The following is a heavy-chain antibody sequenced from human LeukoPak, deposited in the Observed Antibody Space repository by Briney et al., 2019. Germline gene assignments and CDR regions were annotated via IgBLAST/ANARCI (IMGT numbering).Heavy chain of an antibody. CDR1: GYTFTSYG. V-gene: IGHV1-46*01. D-gene: IGHD6-6*01. CDR3: ARVAARPLGFDY. J-gene: IGHJ4*02. Sequence: GASVKVSCTASGYTFTSYGISWVRQAPGQGLEWMGIINPSGGSTSYAQKFQGRVTLTRDTSTSTVYMDLSSLRFEDAAVYYCARVAARPLGFDYWGQGTLVTVSS. CDR2: INPSGGST.